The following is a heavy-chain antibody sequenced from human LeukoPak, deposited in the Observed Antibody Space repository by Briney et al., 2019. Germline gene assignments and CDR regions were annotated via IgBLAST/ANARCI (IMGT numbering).Heavy chain of an antibody. CDR1: GYTFTSYY. CDR2: INPSGGTT. Sequence: ASVKVSCKASGYTFTSYYMHWVRQAPGQGLEWMGIINPSGGTTSYAQKFQGRVTMTRDMSTSTVYMELSSLRSEDTAVYYCARAPLRSNFDYWGQGTLVTVSS. D-gene: IGHD4-17*01. CDR3: ARAPLRSNFDY. V-gene: IGHV1-46*01. J-gene: IGHJ4*02.